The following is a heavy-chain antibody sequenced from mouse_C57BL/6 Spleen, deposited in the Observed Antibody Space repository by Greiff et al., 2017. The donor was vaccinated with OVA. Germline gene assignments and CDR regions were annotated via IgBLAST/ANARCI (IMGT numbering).Heavy chain of an antibody. Sequence: VQLQQPGAELVMPGASVKLSCKASGYTFTSYWMHWVKQRPGQGLEWIGEIDPSDSYTNYNQKFKGKSTLTVDKSSSTAYMQLSSLTSEDSAVYYCARSAGTGAMDYWGQGTSVTVSS. J-gene: IGHJ4*01. D-gene: IGHD4-1*01. V-gene: IGHV1-69*01. CDR1: GYTFTSYW. CDR2: IDPSDSYT. CDR3: ARSAGTGAMDY.